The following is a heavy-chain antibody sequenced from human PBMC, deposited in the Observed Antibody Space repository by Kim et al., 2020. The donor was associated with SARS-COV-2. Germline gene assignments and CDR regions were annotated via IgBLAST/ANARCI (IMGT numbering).Heavy chain of an antibody. D-gene: IGHD6-25*01. J-gene: IGHJ3*01. CDR2: IYFSGDT. CDR1: GFSIKSGFY. V-gene: IGHV4-38-2*02. CDR3: VRVDGGYCEGTTCYDSQGHDGFDV. Sequence: SETLSLTCTVSGFSIKSGFYWGWIRQPPGKGLQWIGSIYFSGDTYYHPSLTGRVSMSADASNNQFSLSLWSVTAADTAVYYCVRVDGGYCEGTTCYDSQGHDGFDVWGRGTVVTVSS.